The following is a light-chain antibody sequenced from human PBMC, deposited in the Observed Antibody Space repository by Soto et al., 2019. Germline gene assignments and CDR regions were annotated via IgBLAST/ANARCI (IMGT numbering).Light chain of an antibody. J-gene: IGKJ1*01. Sequence: DIQMTQSPSSLSASVGDRVTITCRASQDITNDLDWFQQKPGKAPKSLIYEASILHSGVPSKFSGSGFGTDFTLTISSLQPEDFVTYFCLQYHAYPRTFGQGTKVDIK. V-gene: IGKV1-16*02. CDR1: QDITND. CDR3: LQYHAYPRT. CDR2: EAS.